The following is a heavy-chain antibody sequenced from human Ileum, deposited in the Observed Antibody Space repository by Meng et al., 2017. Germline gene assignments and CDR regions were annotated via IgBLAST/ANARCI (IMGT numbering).Heavy chain of an antibody. D-gene: IGHD2-2*01. CDR1: GYSFTNYG. Sequence: QVPLVQSGPEVRKPGASVKVSCQPSGYSFTNYGINWVRQAPGKGLEWMGWTSTYNSNRNYAQSLQGRVTMTTDTSTTTAYMELRSLTFDDTAVYYCARGRHCSSTTCYLSDSWGQGTLVTVSS. V-gene: IGHV1-18*01. CDR2: TSTYNSNR. CDR3: ARGRHCSSTTCYLSDS. J-gene: IGHJ4*02.